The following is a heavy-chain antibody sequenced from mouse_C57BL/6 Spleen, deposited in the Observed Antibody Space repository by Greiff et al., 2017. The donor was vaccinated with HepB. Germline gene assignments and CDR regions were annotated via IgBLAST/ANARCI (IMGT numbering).Heavy chain of an antibody. D-gene: IGHD2-2*01. CDR3: APMVTTVFAY. CDR1: GYTFTSYW. Sequence: QVQLQQPGAELVKPGASVKLSCKASGYTFTSYWMHWVKQRPGQGLEWIGMIHPNSGSTNYNEKFKSKATLTVDKSSSTAYMQLSSLTSEDSAVYYCAPMVTTVFAYWGQGTLVTVSA. CDR2: IHPNSGST. J-gene: IGHJ3*01. V-gene: IGHV1-64*01.